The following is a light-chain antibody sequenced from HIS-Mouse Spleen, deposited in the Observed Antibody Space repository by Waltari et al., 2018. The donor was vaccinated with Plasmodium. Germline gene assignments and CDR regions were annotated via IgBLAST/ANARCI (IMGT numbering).Light chain of an antibody. J-gene: IGKJ3*01. Sequence: EIVMTQSPATLSVSPWERATLSCRARQSVSSNLSWYQKKPGQAPRLLIYGASTRATGIPARFSGSGSGTEFTLTISSLQSEDFAVYYCQQYNNWSFTFGPGTKVDIK. CDR3: QQYNNWSFT. CDR2: GAS. V-gene: IGKV3-15*01. CDR1: QSVSSN.